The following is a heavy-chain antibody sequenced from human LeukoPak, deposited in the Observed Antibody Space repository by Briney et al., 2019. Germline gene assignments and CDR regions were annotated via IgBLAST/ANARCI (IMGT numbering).Heavy chain of an antibody. Sequence: GGSLRLSCAASGFTFSGSAMHWVRQASGKGLEWVGRIRSKANSYATAYAASVKGRFTISRDDSKNTAYLQMNSLKTEDTAVYYCAREYYDSSAYNQEAIDYWGQGTLVTVSS. J-gene: IGHJ4*02. V-gene: IGHV3-73*01. CDR3: AREYYDSSAYNQEAIDY. CDR1: GFTFSGSA. CDR2: IRSKANSYAT. D-gene: IGHD3-22*01.